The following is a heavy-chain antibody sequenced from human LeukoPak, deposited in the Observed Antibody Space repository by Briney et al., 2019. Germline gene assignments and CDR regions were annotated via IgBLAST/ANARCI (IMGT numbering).Heavy chain of an antibody. CDR3: ARDNGLTSSGTALDV. V-gene: IGHV3-20*01. CDR1: GFTFDDYG. Sequence: PGGSLRLSCAASGFTFDDYGMSWVRQAPGKGLEWVSGINWNGGSTGYADSVKGRFTISRDNAKNSLYLQMNSLRAEDTASYHCARDNGLTSSGTALDVWGQGTTVTVSS. D-gene: IGHD2/OR15-2a*01. J-gene: IGHJ6*02. CDR2: INWNGGST.